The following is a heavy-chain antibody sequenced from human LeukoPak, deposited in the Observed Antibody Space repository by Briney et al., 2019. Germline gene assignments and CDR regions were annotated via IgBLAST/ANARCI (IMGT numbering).Heavy chain of an antibody. CDR3: AKDRIAAAGTVGSIFDY. Sequence: GGSLRLSCAASGFTFSSYAMSWVRQAPGKGLEWVSAISGSGGSTYYADSVKGRFTISRDNSKNTLYLQMNSLRAEDTAVYYCAKDRIAAAGTVGSIFDYWGQGTPVTVSS. V-gene: IGHV3-23*01. J-gene: IGHJ4*02. CDR2: ISGSGGST. D-gene: IGHD6-13*01. CDR1: GFTFSSYA.